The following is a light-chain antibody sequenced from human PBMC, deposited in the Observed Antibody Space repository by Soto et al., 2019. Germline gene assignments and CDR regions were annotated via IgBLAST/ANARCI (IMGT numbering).Light chain of an antibody. CDR2: DVN. CDR3: CSYAGTYSYV. CDR1: SGDVGAYNF. J-gene: IGLJ1*01. V-gene: IGLV2-11*01. Sequence: QPVLTQPRSVSGSPGQSVAISCTGTSGDVGAYNFVSWYQQHPGNAPKLIIYDVNSRPSGVPHRFSGSKSGNTASLTISGLQAEDEADYYCCSYAGTYSYVFGAGTKLTVL.